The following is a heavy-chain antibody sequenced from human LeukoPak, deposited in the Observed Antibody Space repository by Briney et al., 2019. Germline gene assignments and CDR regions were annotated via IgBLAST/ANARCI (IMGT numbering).Heavy chain of an antibody. V-gene: IGHV1-69*04. J-gene: IGHJ3*02. D-gene: IGHD2-8*01. CDR2: NIPILGIA. Sequence: ASVKVSCKASGGTFSSYAISWVRQAPGQGLEWMGRNIPILGIANYAQKFQGRVTITADKSTSTAYMELSSLRSEDTAVYYCARVSVFAFDIWGQGTMVTVSS. CDR3: ARVSVFAFDI. CDR1: GGTFSSYA.